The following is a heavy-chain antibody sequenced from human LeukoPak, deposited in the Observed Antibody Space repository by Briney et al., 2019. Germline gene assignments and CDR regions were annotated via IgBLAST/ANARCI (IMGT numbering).Heavy chain of an antibody. V-gene: IGHV1-18*01. CDR1: GYSSTNYG. D-gene: IGHD6-13*01. CDR3: ARDVGITVADSVDP. CDR2: IHIYRGNT. J-gene: IGHJ5*02. Sequence: ASVKVSCKSSGYSSTNYGISWVRQAPGQGLEWMGWIHIYRGNTNDAQKFQGRVTMNKDTSTSTVYMEVRGLRSDDTAMYYCARDVGITVADSVDPWGQGTLVTVSS.